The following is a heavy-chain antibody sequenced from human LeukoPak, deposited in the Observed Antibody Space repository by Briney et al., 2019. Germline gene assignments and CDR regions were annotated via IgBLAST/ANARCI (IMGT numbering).Heavy chain of an antibody. D-gene: IGHD6-13*01. V-gene: IGHV3-23*01. Sequence: PGGSRRLCCAAAGFTFSGYAMSWGREAPGKGLEWVSAISGSGGSTYYADSVKGRCTISRDNSKNTLYLQMNSLRAEDTAVYYCAHISSSWPDYWGQGTLVTVSS. CDR1: GFTFSGYA. J-gene: IGHJ4*02. CDR2: ISGSGGST. CDR3: AHISSSWPDY.